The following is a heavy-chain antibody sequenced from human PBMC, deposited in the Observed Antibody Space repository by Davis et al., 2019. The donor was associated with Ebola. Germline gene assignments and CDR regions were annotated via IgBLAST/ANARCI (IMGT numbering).Heavy chain of an antibody. CDR1: GFSLSTSGMC. D-gene: IGHD1-7*01. V-gene: IGHV2-70*12. J-gene: IGHJ6*02. CDR3: AHRRITETTDYGMDV. Sequence: SGPTLVKPTQTLTLTCTFSGFSLSTSGMCVSWIRQPPGKALEWLARIDWDDDKYYSTSLKTRLTISKDTSKNQVVLTMTNMDPVDTATYYCAHRRITETTDYGMDVWGQGTTVTVSS. CDR2: IDWDDDK.